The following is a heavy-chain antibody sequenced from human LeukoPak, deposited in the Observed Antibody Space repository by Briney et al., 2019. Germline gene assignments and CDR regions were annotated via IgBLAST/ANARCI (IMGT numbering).Heavy chain of an antibody. D-gene: IGHD5-18*01. CDR3: GKGLAYTYPYSGNMDV. CDR1: EFTFGDYA. J-gene: IGHJ6*03. V-gene: IGHV3-30*02. Sequence: GGSLRLSCAASEFTFGDYAMSWFRQAPGKGLEWVAFIRYDGTDKYYADSVKGRFTISRDNSENTVSLQLNSLRAEDTAVYYCGKGLAYTYPYSGNMDVWGKGTTVTISS. CDR2: IRYDGTDK.